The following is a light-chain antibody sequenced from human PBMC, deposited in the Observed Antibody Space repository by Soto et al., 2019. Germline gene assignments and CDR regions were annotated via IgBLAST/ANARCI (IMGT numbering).Light chain of an antibody. V-gene: IGKV3-11*01. Sequence: EIVLTQSPATLSCSPVERATLSCRASESVGRFVARYPQKPGQAPRLLIYDASNRATGVPARFSGSGSGTDFTLSISSLEPEDFAIYYCQERSNWPPITFGQGTRLEI. CDR2: DAS. J-gene: IGKJ5*01. CDR3: QERSNWPPIT. CDR1: ESVGRF.